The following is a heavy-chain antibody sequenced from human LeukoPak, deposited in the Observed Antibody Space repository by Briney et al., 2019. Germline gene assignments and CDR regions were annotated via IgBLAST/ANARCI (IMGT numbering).Heavy chain of an antibody. D-gene: IGHD2-2*01. CDR1: GGSISSYY. CDR2: IYYSGST. Sequence: SETLSLTCTVSGGSISSYYWSWIRQPPGKGLEWIGYIYYSGSTNYNPSLKSRVTISVDTSKNQFALKLSSVTAADTAVYYCARVSDCSSTSCPHYFDYWGQGTLVTVAS. CDR3: ARVSDCSSTSCPHYFDY. V-gene: IGHV4-59*01. J-gene: IGHJ4*02.